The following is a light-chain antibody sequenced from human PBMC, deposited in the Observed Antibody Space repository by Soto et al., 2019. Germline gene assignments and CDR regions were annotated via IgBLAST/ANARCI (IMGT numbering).Light chain of an antibody. V-gene: IGLV3-21*02. CDR2: DDN. J-gene: IGLJ1*01. CDR3: QVWNISTDHYV. Sequence: SYELTQPPSVSVAPGQTARITCGGNNIGSTSVQWYKQSPGQAPVLVVYDDNDRPSGIPERFSGFNSENTATLTITRVEAGDEADYYCQVWNISTDHYVFGTGTKVTVL. CDR1: NIGSTS.